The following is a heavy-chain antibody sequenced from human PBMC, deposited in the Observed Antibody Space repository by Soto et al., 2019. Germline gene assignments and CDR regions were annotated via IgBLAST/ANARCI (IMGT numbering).Heavy chain of an antibody. CDR1: GGTFSSYA. CDR3: ARGVGIAARHVFYYYYGMDV. J-gene: IGHJ6*02. V-gene: IGHV1-69*13. CDR2: IIPIFGTA. Sequence: SVKVSCKASGGTFSSYAISWVRQAPGQGLEWMGGIIPIFGTANYAQKFQGRVTITADESTSTAYMELSSMRSEDTAVYYCARGVGIAARHVFYYYYGMDVWGQGTTVTVSS. D-gene: IGHD6-6*01.